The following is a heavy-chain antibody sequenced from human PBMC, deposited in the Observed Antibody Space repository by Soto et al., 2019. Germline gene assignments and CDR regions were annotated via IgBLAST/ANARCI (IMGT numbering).Heavy chain of an antibody. Sequence: SETLSLTCTVSGGSISSSSYYCGWIRQPPGKGLEWIGSIYYSGSTYYNPSLKSRVTISVDTSKNQFSLKLSSVTAADTAVYYCARLIYYYYYYYGMDVWGQGTTVTVSS. CDR2: IYYSGST. J-gene: IGHJ6*02. D-gene: IGHD1-26*01. V-gene: IGHV4-39*01. CDR3: ARLIYYYYYYYGMDV. CDR1: GGSISSSSYY.